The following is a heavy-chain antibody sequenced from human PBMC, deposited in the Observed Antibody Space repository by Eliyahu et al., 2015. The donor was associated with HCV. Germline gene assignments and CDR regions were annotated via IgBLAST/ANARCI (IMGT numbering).Heavy chain of an antibody. CDR2: ISSSSSYI. CDR1: GFTFSSYS. D-gene: IGHD6-19*01. V-gene: IGHV3-21*01. J-gene: IGHJ2*01. CDR3: AREAVADRGEYWYFDL. Sequence: EVQLVESGGGLVKPGGSLRLSCAASGFTFSSYSMNWVRQAPRKGLEWVSSISSSSSYIYYADSVKGRFTISRDNAKNSLYLQMNSLRAEDTAVYYCAREAVADRGEYWYFDLWGRGTLVTVSS.